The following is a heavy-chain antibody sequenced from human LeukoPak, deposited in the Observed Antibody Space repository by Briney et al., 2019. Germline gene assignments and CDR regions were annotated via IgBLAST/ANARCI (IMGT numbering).Heavy chain of an antibody. CDR1: GFTFSSYN. CDR3: ARGDPHIGP. J-gene: IGHJ5*02. D-gene: IGHD2-21*01. V-gene: IGHV3-21*01. Sequence: GGSLRLSCAASGFTFSSYNMIWVRQAPGKGLEWVSSIKSSGTYVYYADSVKGRFTISRDNAKNSVRLQMNSLRTEDTAVYYCARGDPHIGPWGQGTLVTVSS. CDR2: IKSSGTYV.